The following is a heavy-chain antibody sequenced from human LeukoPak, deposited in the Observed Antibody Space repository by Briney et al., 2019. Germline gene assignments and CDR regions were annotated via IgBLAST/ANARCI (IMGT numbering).Heavy chain of an antibody. J-gene: IGHJ4*02. Sequence: GGSLRLSCAASGFXFSTYSMNWVRQAPGKGLEWIASITSPVGHIYYAGSLKGRITISRDNAKSSLYLQMNSLRAEDTAVYYCATDGQSSGWYGFDYWGQGTLVTVSS. CDR1: GFXFSTYS. V-gene: IGHV3-21*01. CDR3: ATDGQSSGWYGFDY. CDR2: ITSPVGHI. D-gene: IGHD6-19*01.